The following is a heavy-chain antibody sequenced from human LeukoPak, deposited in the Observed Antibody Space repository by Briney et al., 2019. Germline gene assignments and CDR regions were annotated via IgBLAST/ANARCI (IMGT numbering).Heavy chain of an antibody. V-gene: IGHV3-48*01. CDR1: GFTFSSYS. Sequence: GGSLRLSCAASGFTFSSYSMNWVRQAPGKGLEWVSYISSSSSTIYYADSVKGRFTISRDNAKNSLYLQMNSLGAEDTAVYYCARWPYCGGDCYRFLDYWGQGTLVTVSS. CDR2: ISSSSSTI. CDR3: ARWPYCGGDCYRFLDY. D-gene: IGHD2-21*02. J-gene: IGHJ4*02.